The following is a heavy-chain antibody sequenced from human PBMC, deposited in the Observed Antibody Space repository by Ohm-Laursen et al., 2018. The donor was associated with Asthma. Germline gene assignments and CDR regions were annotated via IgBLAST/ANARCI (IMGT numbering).Heavy chain of an antibody. CDR1: GSTFSDYF. Sequence: SLRLSCAAPGSTFSDYFMHWVRQGPGEGLVWISHIFPHGRHTNYADSVKGRFTISRDDAQNTLYLQMNSLRADDTAVYYCARGSLEGLQWGQGTLVTVSS. J-gene: IGHJ4*02. CDR2: IFPHGRHT. D-gene: IGHD5-24*01. CDR3: ARGSLEGLQ. V-gene: IGHV3-74*01.